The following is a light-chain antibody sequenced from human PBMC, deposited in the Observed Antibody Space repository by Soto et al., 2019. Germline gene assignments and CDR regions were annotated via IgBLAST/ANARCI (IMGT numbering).Light chain of an antibody. V-gene: IGLV2-8*01. CDR2: EVT. CDR1: SSDVGGYNY. J-gene: IGLJ1*01. Sequence: QSALTQPPSASGSPGQSVTISCTGTSSDVGGYNYVSWYQQHPGRAPKLMIYEVTKRPSGVPDRFSGSKSGNTASLTISGLQAEDEADYYCSSYTSSSTLWVFGTGTELTVL. CDR3: SSYTSSSTLWV.